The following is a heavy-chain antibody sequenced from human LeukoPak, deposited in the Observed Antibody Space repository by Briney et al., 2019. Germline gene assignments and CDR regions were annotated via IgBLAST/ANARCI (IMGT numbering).Heavy chain of an antibody. CDR3: ARGGRPISGSYSDDAFDI. CDR2: INPSGGST. J-gene: IGHJ3*02. Sequence: GASVKVSCKASGYTFTSYYMHWVRQAPGQGLEWMGIINPSGGSTSYAQKFQGRVTMTRDTSTSTVYMELSSLRSEDTAVYYCARGGRPISGSYSDDAFDIWGQGTMVTVSS. D-gene: IGHD1-26*01. CDR1: GYTFTSYY. V-gene: IGHV1-46*01.